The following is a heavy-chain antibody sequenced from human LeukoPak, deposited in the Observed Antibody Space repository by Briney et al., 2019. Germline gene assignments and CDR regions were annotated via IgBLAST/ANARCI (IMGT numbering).Heavy chain of an antibody. CDR3: ATLPHTYYDSSGYYQH. CDR1: GYTFTSYA. D-gene: IGHD3-22*01. V-gene: IGHV7-4-1*02. Sequence: ASVKVSCKASGYTFTSYAMNWVRQAPGQGLEWMGWINTNTGNPTYAQGFTGRFVFSLDTSVSTAYLQISSLKAEDTAVYYCATLPHTYYDSSGYYQHWGQGTLVTVSS. J-gene: IGHJ1*01. CDR2: INTNTGNP.